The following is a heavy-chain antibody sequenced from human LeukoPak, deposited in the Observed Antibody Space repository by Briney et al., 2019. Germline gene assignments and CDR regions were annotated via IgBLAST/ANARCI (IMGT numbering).Heavy chain of an antibody. CDR2: INPNSGGT. V-gene: IGHV1-2*02. Sequence: ASVKVSCKASGYTFTGYYMHWVRQAPGQGLEWMGWINPNSGGTNYAQKFQGRVTMTRDTSISTAYMELSRLRSDDTAVYYCARALGYSYGFDYWGQGTLVTVSS. CDR1: GYTFTGYY. J-gene: IGHJ4*02. D-gene: IGHD5-18*01. CDR3: ARALGYSYGFDY.